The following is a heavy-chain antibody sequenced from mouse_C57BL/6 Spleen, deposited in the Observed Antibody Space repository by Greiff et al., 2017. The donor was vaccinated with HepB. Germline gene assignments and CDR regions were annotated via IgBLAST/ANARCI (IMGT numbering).Heavy chain of an antibody. Sequence: EADGGLVQPKGSLKLSCAASGFSFNTYAMNWVRQAPGKGLEWVARIRSKSNNYATYYADSVKDRFTISRDDSESMLYLQMNNLKTEDTAMYYCVTGYYGEYYFDYWGQGTTLTVSS. CDR2: IRSKSNNYAT. CDR1: GFSFNTYA. J-gene: IGHJ2*01. V-gene: IGHV10-1*01. D-gene: IGHD1-2*01. CDR3: VTGYYGEYYFDY.